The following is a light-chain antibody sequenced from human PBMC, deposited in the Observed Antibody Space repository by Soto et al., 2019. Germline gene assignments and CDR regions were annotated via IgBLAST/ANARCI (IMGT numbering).Light chain of an antibody. J-gene: IGKJ2*01. V-gene: IGKV3-11*01. Sequence: EIVLTQSPATLSLSPGERATLSCRASQTVSSSLAWYQQKPGQAPRLLIYDASNRATGIPVRFSGSGSGTDFTLTISSLEPEDFAVYYCQQRSGVYTFGQGTKLEIK. CDR2: DAS. CDR3: QQRSGVYT. CDR1: QTVSSS.